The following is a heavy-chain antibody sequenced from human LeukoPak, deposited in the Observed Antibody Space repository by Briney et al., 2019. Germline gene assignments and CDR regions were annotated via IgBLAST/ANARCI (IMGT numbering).Heavy chain of an antibody. D-gene: IGHD1-26*01. CDR3: ARVGATKDY. Sequence: GGSLRLSCVASGFTFSKNWMHWVRQAPGKGLVWVSRIQGDGSNTNYADSVKGRFSISRDNAKNSLYLQMNSLRAEDTAVYYCARVGATKDYWGQGTLVTVSS. CDR2: IQGDGSNT. V-gene: IGHV3-74*01. CDR1: GFTFSKNW. J-gene: IGHJ4*02.